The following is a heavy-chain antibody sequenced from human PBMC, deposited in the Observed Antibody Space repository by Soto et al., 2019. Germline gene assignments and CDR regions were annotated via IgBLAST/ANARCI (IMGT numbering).Heavy chain of an antibody. CDR2: INHSGST. D-gene: IGHD4-17*01. Sequence: SETLSLTCAVYGGSFSGYYWSWIRQPPGKGLEWIGEINHSGSTNYNPSLKSRVTISVDTSKNQFSLKLSSVTAADTAVYYCATRTMTTVVTPVSSGGLFDPWGQGTLVTVSS. CDR3: ATRTMTTVVTPVSSGGLFDP. V-gene: IGHV4-34*01. J-gene: IGHJ5*02. CDR1: GGSFSGYY.